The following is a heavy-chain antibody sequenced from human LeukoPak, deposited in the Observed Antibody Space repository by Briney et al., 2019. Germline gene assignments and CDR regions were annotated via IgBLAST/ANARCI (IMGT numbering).Heavy chain of an antibody. CDR1: GYTFTSYD. CDR3: ARGVRYSSSWYGYYYYMDV. Sequence: ASVNVSCKASGYTFTSYDINWVRQATGQGREWMGWVNPNSGNTGYEQKFQGRVTMTRNTSISTAYMELSSLRSEDTAVYYCARGVRYSSSWYGYYYYMDVWGKGTTVTISS. CDR2: VNPNSGNT. V-gene: IGHV1-8*01. J-gene: IGHJ6*03. D-gene: IGHD6-13*01.